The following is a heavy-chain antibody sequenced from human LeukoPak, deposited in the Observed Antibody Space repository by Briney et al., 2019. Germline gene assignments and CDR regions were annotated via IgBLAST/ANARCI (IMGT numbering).Heavy chain of an antibody. CDR2: ISSSSSTI. CDR3: ARDDLDDYGDYVGDYYYGMDV. J-gene: IGHJ6*02. V-gene: IGHV3-48*01. D-gene: IGHD4-17*01. CDR1: GFTLSTYS. Sequence: PGGSLRLSCAASGFTLSTYSMNWVRQAPGKGLEWVSYISSSSSTIYYADSVKGRFTISRDDAKNSLYLQMNSLRAEDTAVYYCARDDLDDYGDYVGDYYYGMDVWGQGTTVTVSS.